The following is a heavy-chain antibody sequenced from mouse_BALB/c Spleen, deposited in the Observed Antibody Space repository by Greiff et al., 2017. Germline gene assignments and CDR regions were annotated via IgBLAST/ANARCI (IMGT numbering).Heavy chain of an antibody. CDR1: GYTFSSYW. V-gene: IGHV1-9*01. Sequence: QVQLQQSGAELMKPGASVKISCKATGYTFSSYWIEWVKQRPGHGLEWIGEILPGSGSTNYNEKFKGKATFTADTSSNTAYMQLSSLTSEDSAVYYCAKARYYYGSSPYAMDYWGQGTSVTVSS. CDR2: ILPGSGST. J-gene: IGHJ4*01. CDR3: AKARYYYGSSPYAMDY. D-gene: IGHD1-1*01.